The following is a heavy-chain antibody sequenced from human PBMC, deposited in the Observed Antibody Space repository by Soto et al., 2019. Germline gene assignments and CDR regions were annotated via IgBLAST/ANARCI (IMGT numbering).Heavy chain of an antibody. Sequence: QVQLVESGGGVVQPGRSLRLSCAASGFTFSSYAMHWVRQAPGKGLEWVAVISYDGSNIYYADSVKGRFTISRDNSKNTLYLQMNSLRAEDTAVYYCASVSNYYDSSGYHFDYWGQGTLVTVSS. CDR3: ASVSNYYDSSGYHFDY. CDR1: GFTFSSYA. CDR2: ISYDGSNI. V-gene: IGHV3-30-3*01. D-gene: IGHD3-22*01. J-gene: IGHJ4*02.